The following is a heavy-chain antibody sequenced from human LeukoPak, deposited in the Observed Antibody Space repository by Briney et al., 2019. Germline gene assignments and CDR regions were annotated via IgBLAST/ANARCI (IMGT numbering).Heavy chain of an antibody. CDR1: GYRFTNYW. CDR3: ARRVSSGYYHFDY. J-gene: IGHJ4*02. D-gene: IGHD3-22*01. V-gene: IGHV5-51*01. CDR2: IYPGDSDT. Sequence: GESLKISCKGSGYRFTNYWIGWVRQMPGKGLEWMGIIYPGDSDTRYSSSFQGQVTISADKSISTAYLQWSSLKASDTAMYYCARRVSSGYYHFDYWGQGTLVTVSS.